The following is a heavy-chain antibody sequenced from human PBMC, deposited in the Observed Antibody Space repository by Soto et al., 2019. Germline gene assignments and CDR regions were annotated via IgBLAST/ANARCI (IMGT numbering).Heavy chain of an antibody. J-gene: IGHJ4*02. Sequence: QVQLVQSGAEVKKPGASVKVSCKTSGYTFTNFGISWVRQAPGQGLEWMGWISTYNGNTNYAQKFQGSVTMTTDTATSTAYMELRSLRSDDTAGFYCARGGTPIDCWGQGTLVTVSS. CDR1: GYTFTNFG. CDR2: ISTYNGNT. V-gene: IGHV1-18*01. CDR3: ARGGTPIDC. D-gene: IGHD3-16*01.